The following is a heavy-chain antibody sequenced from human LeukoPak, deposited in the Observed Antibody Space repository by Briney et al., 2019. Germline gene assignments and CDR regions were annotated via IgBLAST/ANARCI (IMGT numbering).Heavy chain of an antibody. CDR2: INPNSGGI. V-gene: IGHV1-2*02. CDR1: GYTYTGYY. J-gene: IGHJ5*02. Sequence: ASVKVSRKASGYTYTGYYMHWVRQAPGQGLEWMGWINPNSGGINYAQKFQGRVTMTRDTSISTAYMELSRLRSDDTAVYYCARDYHKIMHITMVRGVKRYNWFDPWGQGTLVTVSS. D-gene: IGHD3-10*01. CDR3: ARDYHKIMHITMVRGVKRYNWFDP.